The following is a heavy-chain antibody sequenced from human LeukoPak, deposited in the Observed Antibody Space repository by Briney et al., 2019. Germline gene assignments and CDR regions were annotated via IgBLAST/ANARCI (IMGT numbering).Heavy chain of an antibody. D-gene: IGHD3-10*01. J-gene: IGHJ5*02. V-gene: IGHV3-30*18. Sequence: PGGSLRLSCAASGFTFNSYGMHWVRQAPGKGLEWVAVISYDGSNKYYADSVKGRFTISRDNSKNTLYLQMNSLRAEDTAVYYCAKGYYYGSVSSPWFDPWGQGTLVTVSS. CDR1: GFTFNSYG. CDR2: ISYDGSNK. CDR3: AKGYYYGSVSSPWFDP.